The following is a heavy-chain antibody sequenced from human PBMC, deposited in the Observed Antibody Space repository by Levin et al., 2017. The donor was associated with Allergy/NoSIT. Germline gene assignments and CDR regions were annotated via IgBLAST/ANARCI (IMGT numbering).Heavy chain of an antibody. J-gene: IGHJ4*02. CDR3: ARGLEYSSSAHFDY. D-gene: IGHD6-6*01. CDR2: IYYSGST. V-gene: IGHV4-38-2*01. Sequence: SETLSLTCAVSGYSISSGYYWGWIRQPPGKGLEWIGSIYYSGSTYYNPSLKSRVTISVDTSKNQFSLKLSSVTAADTAVYYCARGLEYSSSAHFDYWGQGTLVTVSS. CDR1: GYSISSGYY.